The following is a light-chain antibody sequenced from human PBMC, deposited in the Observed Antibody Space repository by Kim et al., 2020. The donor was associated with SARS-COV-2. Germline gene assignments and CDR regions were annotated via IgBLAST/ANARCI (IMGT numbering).Light chain of an antibody. CDR3: QVWDTPSDHFV. J-gene: IGLJ1*01. CDR1: NIGSKS. V-gene: IGLV3-21*04. Sequence: SYELTQPPSVSVAPGKTARITCGGNNIGSKSVQWYQQKPGQAPVVVIKDDSDRPSGIPERFSGSNSGNTATLTISRVEAGDDADYYCQVWDTPSDHFVFG. CDR2: DDS.